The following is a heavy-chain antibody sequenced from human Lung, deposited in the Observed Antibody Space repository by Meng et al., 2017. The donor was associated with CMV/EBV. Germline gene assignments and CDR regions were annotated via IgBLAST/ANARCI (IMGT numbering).Heavy chain of an antibody. V-gene: IGHV1-24*01. CDR3: ATNSRTREWVYGMDV. D-gene: IGHD2-2*01. CDR2: FDPEDGET. CDR1: GCTLRDLS. J-gene: IGHJ6*02. Sequence: ASXXVSXKVSGCTLRDLSMHWVRQAPGKGLEWMGGFDPEDGETIYAQNFQGRVTMTEDTRTDTAYMEVGSLTFEDTAVYYCATNSRTREWVYGMDVWGQGXTVTVSS.